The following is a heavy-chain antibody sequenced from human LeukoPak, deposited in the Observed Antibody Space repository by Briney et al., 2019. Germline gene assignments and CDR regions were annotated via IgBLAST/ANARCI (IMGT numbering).Heavy chain of an antibody. J-gene: IGHJ4*02. CDR2: ISYDGSNK. CDR3: AKSARVGYFDY. V-gene: IGHV3-30*18. CDR1: GFTFSSYG. D-gene: IGHD1-26*01. Sequence: PGGSLRLSCAASGFTFSSYGMHWVRQAPGKGLEWVAVISYDGSNKYYADSVKGRFTISRDNSKNTLYLQMNSLRAEDTAVYYCAKSARVGYFDYWGQGTLVTVSS.